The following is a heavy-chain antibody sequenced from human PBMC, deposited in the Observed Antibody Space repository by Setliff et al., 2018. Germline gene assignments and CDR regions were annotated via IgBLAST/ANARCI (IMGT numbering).Heavy chain of an antibody. CDR1: GGSIRSGNDL. CDR2: ISAYTGRA. Sequence: SATLSLTCTVSGGSIRSGNDLWSWLRQSPGKGLEWIAYISAYTGRAYYNPSLQSRAALSADTSKSQFSLRLTSVTAADTAVYYCAREVIDPVSSDAFDIWGQGRMVTVSS. CDR3: AREVIDPVSSDAFDI. J-gene: IGHJ3*02. V-gene: IGHV4-30-4*01. D-gene: IGHD4-4*01.